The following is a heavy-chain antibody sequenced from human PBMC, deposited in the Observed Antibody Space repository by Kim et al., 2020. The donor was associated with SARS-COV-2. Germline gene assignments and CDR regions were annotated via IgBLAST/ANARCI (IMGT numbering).Heavy chain of an antibody. CDR2: ISSTSSYI. CDR3: ARFRFNSGKYFDY. Sequence: GGSLRLSCAASGFNFGGYTMSWVRQAPGKGPEWVSSISSTSSYIYYADSVKARFTVSRDNAKNSLYLQINSLRAEDTAVYYCARFRFNSGKYFDYWGQGTLVTVSS. V-gene: IGHV3-21*01. CDR1: GFNFGGYT. J-gene: IGHJ4*02. D-gene: IGHD3-10*01.